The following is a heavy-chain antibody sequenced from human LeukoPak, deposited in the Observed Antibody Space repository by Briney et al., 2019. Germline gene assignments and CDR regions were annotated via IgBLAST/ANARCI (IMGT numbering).Heavy chain of an antibody. V-gene: IGHV4-59*01. CDR3: ARDLERGVISGFEL. Sequence: SETLSPTCTVSGGSITTYYWSWIRQPPGKGLEWIGYVHHSGSTKYNPSLKSRVTISIDTPTKQFSLTMTSMTTADTAVYYCARDLERGVISGFELWGQGTQVTVSS. CDR2: VHHSGST. J-gene: IGHJ5*02. CDR1: GGSITTYY. D-gene: IGHD3-10*01.